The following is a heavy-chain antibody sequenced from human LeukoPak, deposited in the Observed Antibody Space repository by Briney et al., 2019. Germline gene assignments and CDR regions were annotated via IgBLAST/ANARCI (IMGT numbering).Heavy chain of an antibody. Sequence: SVKVSCKASGGTFSSYAISWVRQAPGQGLEWMGGIIPIFGTANYAQKFQGRVTITADESTSTAYMELSSLRSEDTAVYYCARDISYGYENYYYYGMDVWGQGTTVTVSS. CDR2: IIPIFGTA. CDR1: GGTFSSYA. CDR3: ARDISYGYENYYYYGMDV. J-gene: IGHJ6*02. D-gene: IGHD5-18*01. V-gene: IGHV1-69*13.